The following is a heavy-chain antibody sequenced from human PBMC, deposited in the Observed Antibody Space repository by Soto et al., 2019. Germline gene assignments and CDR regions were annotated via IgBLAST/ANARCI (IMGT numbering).Heavy chain of an antibody. D-gene: IGHD4-17*01. CDR3: ARDYGDGYFDY. CDR1: GGSISSSSYY. CDR2: IYYSGST. J-gene: IGHJ4*02. V-gene: IGHV4-39*01. Sequence: PSETLSLTCTVSGGSISSSSYYWGWIRQPPGKGLEWTGSIYYSGSTYYNPSLKSRVTISVDTSKNQFSLKLSSVTAAGTAVYYCARDYGDGYFDYWGQGTLVTVSS.